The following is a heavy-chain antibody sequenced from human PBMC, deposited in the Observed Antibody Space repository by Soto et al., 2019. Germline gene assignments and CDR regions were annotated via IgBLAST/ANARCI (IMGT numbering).Heavy chain of an antibody. V-gene: IGHV3-21*01. J-gene: IGHJ4*02. D-gene: IGHD3-10*01. CDR1: GFTFSSYT. CDR2: ISSSSTNI. CDR3: ARAHGSETDFDY. Sequence: GSLRLSCAASGFTFSSYTMNWVRQAPGKGLQWVSSISSSSTNIYYADSVKGRFTISRDNAKNSLYLQMNSLRAEDTAVYYCARAHGSETDFDYWGQGTLVTVSS.